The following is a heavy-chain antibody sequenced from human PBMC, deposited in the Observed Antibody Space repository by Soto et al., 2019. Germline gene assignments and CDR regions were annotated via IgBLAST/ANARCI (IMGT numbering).Heavy chain of an antibody. V-gene: IGHV1-69*13. J-gene: IGHJ6*02. CDR1: GGTFSSYA. CDR2: IIPIFGTA. CDR3: ARRGEYCSSTSCSYFYYGMDV. Sequence: SLKVSCKASGGTFSSYAISWVRQAPGQGLEWMGGIIPIFGTANYAQKFQGRVTITADESTSTAYMELSSLRSEDTAVYYCARRGEYCSSTSCSYFYYGMDVWGQGATVTVSS. D-gene: IGHD2-2*01.